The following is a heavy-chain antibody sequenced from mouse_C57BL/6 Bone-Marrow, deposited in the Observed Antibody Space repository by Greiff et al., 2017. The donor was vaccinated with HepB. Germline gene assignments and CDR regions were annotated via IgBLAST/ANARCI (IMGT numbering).Heavy chain of an antibody. Sequence: VQLQQSGGDLVKPGGSLKLSCAASGFTFSSYGMSWVRQTPDKRLEWVATISSGGSYTYYPDSVKGRFTISRDNAKNTLYLQMSSLKSEDTAMYYCARHWNYKGFAYWGQGTLVTVSA. V-gene: IGHV5-6*01. CDR3: ARHWNYKGFAY. CDR2: ISSGGSYT. D-gene: IGHD2-12*01. J-gene: IGHJ3*01. CDR1: GFTFSSYG.